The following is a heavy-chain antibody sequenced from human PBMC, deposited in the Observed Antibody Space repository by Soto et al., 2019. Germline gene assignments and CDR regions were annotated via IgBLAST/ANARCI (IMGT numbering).Heavy chain of an antibody. CDR1: GFTFSGSA. D-gene: IGHD3-10*01. V-gene: IGHV3-73*01. J-gene: IGHJ5*02. CDR3: TRRVYGSGSLRVKGFDP. CDR2: IRSKANSYAT. Sequence: EVQLVESGGGLVQPGGSLKLSCAASGFTFSGSAMHWVRQASGKGLEWVGRIRSKANSYATAYAASVKGRFTISRDDSKNTAYLQMNSLKTEDTAVYYCTRRVYGSGSLRVKGFDPWGQGTLVTVSA.